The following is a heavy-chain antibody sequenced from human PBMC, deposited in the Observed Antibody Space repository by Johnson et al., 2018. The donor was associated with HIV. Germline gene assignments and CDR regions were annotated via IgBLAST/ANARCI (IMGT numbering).Heavy chain of an antibody. Sequence: EKLVESGGGLVQPGGSLRLSCAASGFTVSSNYMSWVRQAPGKGLEWVSVIYSGGTIYYADSVKGRFTISRDNAKNSLYLQMNSLRAEDTAVYYCARAGRLRYFDWLLSAFDIWGQGTMVTVSS. D-gene: IGHD3-9*01. CDR2: IYSGGTI. J-gene: IGHJ3*02. V-gene: IGHV3-66*01. CDR3: ARAGRLRYFDWLLSAFDI. CDR1: GFTVSSNY.